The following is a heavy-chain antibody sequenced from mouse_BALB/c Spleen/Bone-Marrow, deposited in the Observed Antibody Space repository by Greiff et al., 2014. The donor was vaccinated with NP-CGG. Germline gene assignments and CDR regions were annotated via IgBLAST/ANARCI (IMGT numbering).Heavy chain of an antibody. D-gene: IGHD1-1*02. CDR3: ARLGGYGPYFGY. J-gene: IGHJ2*01. Sequence: EVQLQQSGPSLVKPSQTLSLTCSVPGDSITSGYWNWIRKFPGNKLEYMGYISYSGSTYFNPSLKSRISITRDTSKNQYYLQLNSVTTEDTATYYCARLGGYGPYFGYWGQGTTLTVSS. CDR1: GDSITSGY. V-gene: IGHV3-8*02. CDR2: ISYSGST.